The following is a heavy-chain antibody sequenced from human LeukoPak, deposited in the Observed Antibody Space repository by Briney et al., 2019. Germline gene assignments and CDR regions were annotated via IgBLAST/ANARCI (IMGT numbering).Heavy chain of an antibody. J-gene: IGHJ4*02. V-gene: IGHV3-74*01. CDR2: INTDGTVK. Sequence: AGGSLRLSCAASGFTFSKYWMLWVRQAPGKGLESVSRINTDGTVKTYADSVKGRFTVSRDNADNTMFLQMNSVRDEDTAVYYCATKQWLAPPPDSWGQGTPVTVSS. CDR3: ATKQWLAPPPDS. D-gene: IGHD6-19*01. CDR1: GFTFSKYW.